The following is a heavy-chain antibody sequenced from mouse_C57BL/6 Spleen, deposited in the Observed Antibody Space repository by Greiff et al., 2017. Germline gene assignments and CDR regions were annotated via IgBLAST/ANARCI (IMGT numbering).Heavy chain of an antibody. Sequence: EVKLMESGGGLVKPGGSLKLSCAASGFTFSSYTMSWVRPTPEKRLEWVATISGGGGNTYYPDSVKGRFTISRDNAKNTLYLQMSSLRSEDTALYYCARDYYDGAMDYWGQGTSVTVSS. D-gene: IGHD1-1*01. J-gene: IGHJ4*01. CDR3: ARDYYDGAMDY. CDR2: ISGGGGNT. V-gene: IGHV5-9*01. CDR1: GFTFSSYT.